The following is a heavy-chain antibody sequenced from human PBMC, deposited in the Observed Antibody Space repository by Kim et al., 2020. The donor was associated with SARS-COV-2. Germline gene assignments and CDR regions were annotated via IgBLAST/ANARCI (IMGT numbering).Heavy chain of an antibody. J-gene: IGHJ3*02. CDR3: ARTSTLDYYDSSGYYDAFDI. V-gene: IGHV3-33*05. D-gene: IGHD3-22*01. CDR2: ISYDGSNK. Sequence: GGSLRLSCAASGFTFSSYGMHWVRQAPGKGLEWVAVISYDGSNKYYADSVKGRFTISRDNSKNTLYLQMNSLRAEDTAVYYCARTSTLDYYDSSGYYDAFDIWGQGTMVTVSS. CDR1: GFTFSSYG.